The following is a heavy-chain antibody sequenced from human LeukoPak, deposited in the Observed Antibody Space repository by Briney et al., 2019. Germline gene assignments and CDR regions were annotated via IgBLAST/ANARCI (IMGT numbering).Heavy chain of an antibody. D-gene: IGHD3-22*01. CDR1: GFTFSDAW. V-gene: IGHV3-15*01. CDR3: ATQGLLDAFDI. J-gene: IGHJ3*02. Sequence: PGGSLRLSCAASGFTFSDAWMIWVRQAPGKGLEWVGRIKSRADGGTPDYAAPVTGRFTISRDDSNGTLFLQMNSLTTEDTAVYRCATQGLLDAFDIWGQGTMVIVSS. CDR2: IKSRADGGTP.